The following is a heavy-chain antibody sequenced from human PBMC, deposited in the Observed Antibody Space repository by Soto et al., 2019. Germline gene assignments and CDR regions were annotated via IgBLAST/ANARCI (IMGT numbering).Heavy chain of an antibody. CDR1: GYTFTIYG. D-gene: IGHD3-3*01. V-gene: IGHV1-18*01. J-gene: IGHJ6*02. Sequence: QVQLVQSGAEVKKPGASVKVSCKASGYTFTIYGIIWVRQAPGQGLEWMGWISAYNGNTNYAQKLQGRVTMTTDTSTSTAYVELRSLRSDDTAVYYCASSGKHYYYYYGMDVCGQGPTVTFSS. CDR3: ASSGKHYYYYYGMDV. CDR2: ISAYNGNT.